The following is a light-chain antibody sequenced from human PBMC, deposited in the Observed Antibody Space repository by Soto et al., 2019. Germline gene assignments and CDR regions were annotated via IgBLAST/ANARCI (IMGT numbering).Light chain of an antibody. J-gene: IGKJ5*01. V-gene: IGKV1-17*01. Sequence: DIQMTQSPSSLSASVGDRVTITCRASPGIRSDLGWYQQKPGKAPKRLIYAASSLQSGVPSRFSGSGSGTEFTLTISSLQPEDFATYYCLQHNSYPLTFGQGTRLEIK. CDR2: AAS. CDR1: PGIRSD. CDR3: LQHNSYPLT.